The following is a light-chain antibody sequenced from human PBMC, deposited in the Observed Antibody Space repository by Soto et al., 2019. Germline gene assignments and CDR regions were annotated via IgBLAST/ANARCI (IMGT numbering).Light chain of an antibody. CDR1: QSVSSSY. Sequence: ESVWTQSPGTMSLSPGERATLSCRASQSVSSSYLAWYQQKPGQAPRLLIYGASSRATGIPDRFSGSGSGTDLTLTISRLEPEDFAVYYCLQYGSSPLTFGGGTKVEI. CDR2: GAS. J-gene: IGKJ4*02. CDR3: LQYGSSPLT. V-gene: IGKV3-20*01.